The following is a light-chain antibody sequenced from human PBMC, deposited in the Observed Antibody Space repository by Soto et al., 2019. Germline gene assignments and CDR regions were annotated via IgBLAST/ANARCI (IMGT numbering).Light chain of an antibody. CDR2: GAS. Sequence: EIVLTQSPGTLSLSPGERATLSCRASQSVSSSYLAWYQHKPGQAPRLLIYGASSRATGIPDRFSGSGSGTGFTLASSRLEPEDFAVYYCQQYGSSPHTFGQGPKQDIK. CDR1: QSVSSSY. J-gene: IGKJ2*01. V-gene: IGKV3-20*01. CDR3: QQYGSSPHT.